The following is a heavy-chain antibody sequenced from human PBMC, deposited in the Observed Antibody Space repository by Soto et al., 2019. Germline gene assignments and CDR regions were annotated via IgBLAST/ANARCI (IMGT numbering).Heavy chain of an antibody. CDR2: ISGSGGST. J-gene: IGHJ4*02. Sequence: SGGSLRLSCAASGFTFSSYAMSWVRQAPGKGLEWVSAISGSGGSTYYADSVKGRFTISRDNSKNTLYLQMNSLRAEDTAVYYWAKAQGIQPREIDYWGQGTLVTVSS. V-gene: IGHV3-23*01. CDR1: GFTFSSYA. D-gene: IGHD5-18*01. CDR3: AKAQGIQPREIDY.